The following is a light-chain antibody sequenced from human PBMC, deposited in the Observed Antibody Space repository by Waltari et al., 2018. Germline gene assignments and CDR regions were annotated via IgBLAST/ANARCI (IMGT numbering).Light chain of an antibody. CDR1: RRDVGGYNS. J-gene: IGLJ2*01. V-gene: IGLV2-14*03. CDR3: SSQSSDNVVL. Sequence: HSALTQPASVSGSPGLSITISCTGTRRDVGGYNSAPWYQDHPGKAPKVIIYDVSDRPSGISERFSGSKSGNTASLTISGLQAEDEADYYCSSQSSDNVVLFGGGTKLTVL. CDR2: DVS.